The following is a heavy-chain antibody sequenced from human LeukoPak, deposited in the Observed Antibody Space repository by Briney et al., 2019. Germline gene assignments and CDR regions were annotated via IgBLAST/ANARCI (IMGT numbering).Heavy chain of an antibody. CDR1: GGSISSYY. CDR2: IYTSGST. J-gene: IGHJ3*02. CDR3: ARDGGLRAADPQITDAFDI. Sequence: PSETLSLTCTVSGGSISSYYWSWIRQPAGKGLEWIGRIYTSGSTNYNPSLKSRVTMSVDTSKNQFSLKLSSVTAADTAVYYCARDGGLRAADPQITDAFDIWGQGTMVTVSS. D-gene: IGHD3-16*01. V-gene: IGHV4-4*07.